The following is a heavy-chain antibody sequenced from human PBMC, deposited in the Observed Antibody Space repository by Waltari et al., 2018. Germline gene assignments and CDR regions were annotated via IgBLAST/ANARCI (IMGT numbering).Heavy chain of an antibody. CDR1: GFTSSSYE. CDR2: IDNSGSTM. CDR3: ARPSTEHYYFYYYMDV. Sequence: EVQVVESGGGLVQPGGSLRRSCAASGFTSSSYEMIWVRQAPGKGLEWISYIDNSGSTMYYADSVKGRFTISRDNAKNSLSLQMNSLRAEDTAVYYCARPSTEHYYFYYYMDVWGKGTTVTVS. J-gene: IGHJ6*03. V-gene: IGHV3-48*03.